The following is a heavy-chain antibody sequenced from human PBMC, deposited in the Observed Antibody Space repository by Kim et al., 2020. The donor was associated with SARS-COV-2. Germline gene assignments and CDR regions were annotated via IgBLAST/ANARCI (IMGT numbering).Heavy chain of an antibody. CDR3: ARHWESDRYYGDQEYYWFDP. CDR1: GGSISSSSYY. Sequence: SETLSLTCTVSGGSISSSSYYWGWIRQPPGKGLEWIGCIYYSGSTYYNPSLKSRVTISVDTSKNQFSLKLSSVTAADTAVYYCARHWESDRYYGDQEYYWFDPWGQGTLVTVSS. J-gene: IGHJ5*02. CDR2: IYYSGST. V-gene: IGHV4-39*01. D-gene: IGHD4-17*01.